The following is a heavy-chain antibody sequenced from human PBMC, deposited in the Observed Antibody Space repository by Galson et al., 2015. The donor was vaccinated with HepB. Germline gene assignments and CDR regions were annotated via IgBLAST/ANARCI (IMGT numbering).Heavy chain of an antibody. V-gene: IGHV1-18*04. Sequence: SVKVSCKASAYTFTTYGITWVRQAPGQGPEWMGWISTYNGNANYAQKLQGRVTMTTDTSTSTAYMELRSLKSDDTAVYYCARDKDYGSFDYWGQGTLVTVSS. CDR1: AYTFTTYG. CDR3: ARDKDYGSFDY. D-gene: IGHD4-17*01. CDR2: ISTYNGNA. J-gene: IGHJ4*02.